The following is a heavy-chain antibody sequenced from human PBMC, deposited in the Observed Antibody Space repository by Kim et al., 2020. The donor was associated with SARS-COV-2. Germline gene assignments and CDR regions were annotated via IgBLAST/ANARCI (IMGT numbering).Heavy chain of an antibody. V-gene: IGHV3-74*01. CDR2: INSDGSST. D-gene: IGHD2-21*02. CDR1: GFTFSTYW. J-gene: IGHJ6*02. Sequence: WGSLRLSCAASGFTFSTYWMHWVCQAPGKGLVWVSRINSDGSSTSYADSVKGRFTISRDNAKNTLYLQMNSLRAEDTAVYYCARDTVVVTAMGYYGMDVWGQGTTVTVSS. CDR3: ARDTVVVTAMGYYGMDV.